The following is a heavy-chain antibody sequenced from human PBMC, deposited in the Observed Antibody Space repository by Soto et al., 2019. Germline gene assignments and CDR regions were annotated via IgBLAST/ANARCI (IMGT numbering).Heavy chain of an antibody. Sequence: EVQLLESGGGLAQPGESLTLSCAASGFMFSGYAMSWVRQAPGKGLEWVSAVSNSGTSTSYADSVKGRFTISRDNSKTTLYLQMSSLGAEDTALYYCVKDLAASGWFDPWGQGTLVIVSS. CDR3: VKDLAASGWFDP. CDR1: GFMFSGYA. V-gene: IGHV3-23*01. J-gene: IGHJ5*02. D-gene: IGHD2-15*01. CDR2: VSNSGTST.